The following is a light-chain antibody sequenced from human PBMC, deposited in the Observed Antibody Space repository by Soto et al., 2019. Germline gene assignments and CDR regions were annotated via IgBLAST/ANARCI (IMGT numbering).Light chain of an antibody. V-gene: IGKV2-30*01. CDR1: QSLVYSDGNTS. CDR3: MQGKHWPGT. CDR2: KVS. Sequence: VVMTQSPLSLPVTLGQPASISCRSSQSLVYSDGNTSLNWFQQRPGQSPRRLIYKVSNRDSGVPDRFSGSGSGTDFTLKISRVEAEDVGVYYCMQGKHWPGTFGQGTKVEIK. J-gene: IGKJ1*01.